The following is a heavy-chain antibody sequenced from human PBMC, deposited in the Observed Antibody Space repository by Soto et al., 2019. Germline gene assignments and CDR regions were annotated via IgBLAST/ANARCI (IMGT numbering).Heavy chain of an antibody. CDR3: ARTSPSSSWREAKFDY. Sequence: PSETLSLTCAVYGGSFSGYYWSWIRQPPGKGLEWIGDIYYTGSSNYNPSLKSRVTMSVDTSKSQFSLKLNSVTAADTAVYYCARTSPSSSWREAKFDYWGQGTLVTVSP. D-gene: IGHD6-13*01. V-gene: IGHV4-34*10. CDR1: GGSFSGYY. CDR2: IYYTGSS. J-gene: IGHJ4*02.